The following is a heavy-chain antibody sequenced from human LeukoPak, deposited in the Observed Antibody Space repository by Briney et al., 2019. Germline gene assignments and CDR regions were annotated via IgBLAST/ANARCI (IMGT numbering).Heavy chain of an antibody. Sequence: GGSLRLSCAASGLTFSSYWMSWVRQAPGKGLEWVSTISDSGGSTYYADSVKGRFTISRDNAKNSLYLQMNSLRDEDTAVYYCARASYGDLKDIDYWGQGTLVTVSS. CDR2: ISDSGGST. V-gene: IGHV3-48*02. CDR3: ARASYGDLKDIDY. D-gene: IGHD4-17*01. CDR1: GLTFSSYW. J-gene: IGHJ4*02.